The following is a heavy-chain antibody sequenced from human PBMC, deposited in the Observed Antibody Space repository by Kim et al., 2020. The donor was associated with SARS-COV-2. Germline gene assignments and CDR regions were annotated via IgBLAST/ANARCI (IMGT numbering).Heavy chain of an antibody. CDR2: INHSGST. J-gene: IGHJ4*02. Sequence: SQTLSLTCAVYGGSFSGYYWSWIRQPPGKGLEWIGEINHSGSTNYNPSLKSRVTISVDTSKNQFSLKLSSVTAADTAVYYCASSNYYDSSGSRKFDYWGQGTLVTVSS. CDR3: ASSNYYDSSGSRKFDY. V-gene: IGHV4-34*01. D-gene: IGHD3-22*01. CDR1: GGSFSGYY.